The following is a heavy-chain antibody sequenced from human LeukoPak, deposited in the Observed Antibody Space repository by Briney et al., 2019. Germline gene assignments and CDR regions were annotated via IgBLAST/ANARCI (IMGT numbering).Heavy chain of an antibody. Sequence: PGGSLRLSCAASGFTFSSYWMHWVRQAPGKGLVWVSRINSDGSSTSYADSVKGRFTISRDNAKNTLYLQMNSLRAEDTAVYYCANYDSSEDAFDIWGQGIMVTVSS. CDR1: GFTFSSYW. V-gene: IGHV3-74*01. CDR2: INSDGSST. D-gene: IGHD3-22*01. CDR3: ANYDSSEDAFDI. J-gene: IGHJ3*02.